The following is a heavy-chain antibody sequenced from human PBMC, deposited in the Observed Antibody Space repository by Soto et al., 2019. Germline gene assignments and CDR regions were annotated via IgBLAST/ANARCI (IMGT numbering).Heavy chain of an antibody. J-gene: IGHJ4*02. Sequence: QVQLQQWGAGLLKPSETLSLTCAVYGGSFSGYYWSWIRQPPGKGLEWIGEINHSGSTNYNPSLKSRVTISVDTSKNQFSLKLSSVTGADTAVYYCARGGPNIVVVVAATPFDYWGQGTLVTVSS. V-gene: IGHV4-34*01. D-gene: IGHD2-15*01. CDR2: INHSGST. CDR1: GGSFSGYY. CDR3: ARGGPNIVVVVAATPFDY.